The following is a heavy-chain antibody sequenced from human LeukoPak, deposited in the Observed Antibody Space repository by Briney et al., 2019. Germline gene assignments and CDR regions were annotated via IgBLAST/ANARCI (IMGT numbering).Heavy chain of an antibody. CDR3: ARPYNSGWYGAFDI. D-gene: IGHD6-19*01. Sequence: SETLSLTCTVSGGSISRYYWSWIRQPPGKGLEWNGYIFYSGSTNYNPPLKTRVTLSGATPKNQFSLRRRSVTAADTAVYYCARPYNSGWYGAFDIWGQGTMVTVSS. CDR1: GGSISRYY. J-gene: IGHJ3*02. CDR2: IFYSGST. V-gene: IGHV4-59*08.